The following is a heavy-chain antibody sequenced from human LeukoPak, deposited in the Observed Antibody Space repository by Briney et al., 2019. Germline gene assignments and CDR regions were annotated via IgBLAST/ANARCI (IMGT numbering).Heavy chain of an antibody. Sequence: GGSLRLSCAASGFTFSNYWMSWVRRAPGKGQERVANIKQDGSETYYVDSVRGRFTISRDNAKKSLYLQMNSLRAEDTAVYYCARDFWGAYRVDYFDYWGQGTLVTVSS. V-gene: IGHV3-7*01. J-gene: IGHJ4*02. D-gene: IGHD3-3*01. CDR2: IKQDGSET. CDR1: GFTFSNYW. CDR3: ARDFWGAYRVDYFDY.